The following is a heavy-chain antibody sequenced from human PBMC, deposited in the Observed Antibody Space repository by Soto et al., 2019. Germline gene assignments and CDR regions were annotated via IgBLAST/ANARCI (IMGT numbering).Heavy chain of an antibody. CDR3: AREDTVGTYYYYGVDV. J-gene: IGHJ6*02. D-gene: IGHD4-4*01. CDR2: ISYDGSEK. Sequence: QEQLVESGGGVVQPGRSLRLSCAASGFTFSSYGMHWVRQSPGKVLEWVALISYDGSEKYYADSVKGRFTISRDNSEKTHYLQMNSLRPEDTAVYYCAREDTVGTYYYYGVDVWGQGTTVTVSS. V-gene: IGHV3-30-3*01. CDR1: GFTFSSYG.